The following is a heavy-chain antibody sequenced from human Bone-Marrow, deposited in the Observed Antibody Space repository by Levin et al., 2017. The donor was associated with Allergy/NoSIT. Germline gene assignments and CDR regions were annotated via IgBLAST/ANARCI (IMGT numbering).Heavy chain of an antibody. CDR2: IPSDEINK. J-gene: IGHJ5*02. D-gene: IGHD6-19*01. V-gene: IGHV3-30*03. CDR3: ATEQSGRFDP. CDR1: GFSFSLFG. Sequence: GESLKISCAVSGFSFSLFGMQWVRQAPGKGLEWVAIIPSDEINKYYADSVKGRFVVSRDNSKNTLYLQMDNLRPEDTAVYFCATEQSGRFDPWGQGTLVTVSS.